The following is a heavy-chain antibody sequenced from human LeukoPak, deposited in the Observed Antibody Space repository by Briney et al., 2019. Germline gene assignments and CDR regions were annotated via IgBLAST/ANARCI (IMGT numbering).Heavy chain of an antibody. CDR2: ISYDGGGT. Sequence: PGGSLRLSCAASGFTFSTYAMHWVRQAPGKGLEWVAIISYDGGGTSYADSVKGRFTISRDNSKNTLYLQMSSLRTEDTAVYYCAKIEGSSSYYFDYWGQGTLVTVSS. J-gene: IGHJ4*02. CDR3: AKIEGSSSYYFDY. D-gene: IGHD6-6*01. CDR1: GFTFSTYA. V-gene: IGHV3-30*18.